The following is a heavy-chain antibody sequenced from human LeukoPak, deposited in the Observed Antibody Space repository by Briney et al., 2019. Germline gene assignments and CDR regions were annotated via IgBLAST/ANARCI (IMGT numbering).Heavy chain of an antibody. CDR2: IWYDGSNK. D-gene: IGHD3-16*01. CDR1: GFIFSTYG. CDR3: ATNSYTGSSKNTFNF. J-gene: IGHJ4*02. V-gene: IGHV3-33*01. Sequence: PGTSLRLSCAASGFIFSTYGMHWVCQAPGKGLEWVAVIWYDGSNKNYADSVKGRFTISRDNSKNTLYLQMNSLRAEDTAVYYCATNSYTGSSKNTFNFWGQGTLVTVSS.